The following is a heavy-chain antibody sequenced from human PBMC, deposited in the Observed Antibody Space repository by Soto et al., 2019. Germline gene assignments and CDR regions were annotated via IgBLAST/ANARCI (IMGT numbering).Heavy chain of an antibody. CDR2: IYYSGST. J-gene: IGHJ4*02. CDR1: GGSISSSY. D-gene: IGHD6-13*01. V-gene: IGHV4-59*01. Sequence: QSQTLSLTCTVSGGSISSSYWSWIRQPPGKGLEWIGYIYYSGSTNYNPSLKSRVTISVDTSKNQFSLKLSSVTAADTAVYYCARVATDSSSWYVDYWGQGTLVTVSS. CDR3: ARVATDSSSWYVDY.